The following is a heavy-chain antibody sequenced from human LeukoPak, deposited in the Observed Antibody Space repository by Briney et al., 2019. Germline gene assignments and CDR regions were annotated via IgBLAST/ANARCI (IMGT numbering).Heavy chain of an antibody. Sequence: GGSLRLSCAASGFPFSDSWMDWDRQAPGKGMEWVANIKQDGSEKHYADSVKGRFTISRDNAKNSLFLQMNGLRAEDTAVYYCSRRLDYWGQGALVTVSS. CDR2: IKQDGSEK. J-gene: IGHJ4*02. CDR3: SRRLDY. CDR1: GFPFSDSW. V-gene: IGHV3-7*01.